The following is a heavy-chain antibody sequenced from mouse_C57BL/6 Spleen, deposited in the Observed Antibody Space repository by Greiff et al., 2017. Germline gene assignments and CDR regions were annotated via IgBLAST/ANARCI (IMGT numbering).Heavy chain of an antibody. D-gene: IGHD1-1*01. CDR1: GYAFSSSW. V-gene: IGHV1-82*01. CDR3: ARDYGSIHWYFDG. CDR2: IDPGDGDT. J-gene: IGHJ1*03. Sequence: QVQLQQSGPELVKPGASVKISCKASGYAFSSSWMNWVKQRPGKGLEWIGRIDPGDGDTNYNGKFKGKATLTADKSSSTSYMQLSSLTSEDSAVYFCARDYGSIHWYFDGWGTGTTVTVAS.